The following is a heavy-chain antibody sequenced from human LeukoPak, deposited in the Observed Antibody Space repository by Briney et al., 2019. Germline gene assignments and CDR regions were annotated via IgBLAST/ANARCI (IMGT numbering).Heavy chain of an antibody. J-gene: IGHJ4*02. CDR2: INHSGST. CDR3: ARGRFSSTRRAFDY. Sequence: SETLSLTCAVYGGSFGGYYWSWIRQPPGKGLEWIGEINHSGSTNYNPSLKSRVTISVDTSKNQFSLKLSSVTAADTAVYYCARGRFSSTRRAFDYWGQGTLVTVSS. CDR1: GGSFGGYY. V-gene: IGHV4-34*01. D-gene: IGHD6-13*01.